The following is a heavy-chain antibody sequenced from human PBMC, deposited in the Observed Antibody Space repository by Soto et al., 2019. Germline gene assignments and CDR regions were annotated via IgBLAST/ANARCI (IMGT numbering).Heavy chain of an antibody. Sequence: ASVKVSCKASGYTFSTYGISWVRQAPEQGLEWMGRISAHNGHTNYVQKFQDRVTMTTDTSTSTAYMELRSLRSDDTAVYYCARVAYYYDSRGYSTPRGYFDYWGQGTPVTVSS. D-gene: IGHD3-22*01. J-gene: IGHJ4*02. CDR2: ISAHNGHT. CDR1: GYTFSTYG. CDR3: ARVAYYYDSRGYSTPRGYFDY. V-gene: IGHV1-18*01.